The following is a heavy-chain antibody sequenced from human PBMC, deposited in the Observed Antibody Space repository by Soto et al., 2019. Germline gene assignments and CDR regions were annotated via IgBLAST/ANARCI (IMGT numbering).Heavy chain of an antibody. CDR2: IYYSGST. D-gene: IGHD2-15*01. CDR3: ARHEKVAAHGENYYYYYMDV. CDR1: GGSISSYY. V-gene: IGHV4-59*08. J-gene: IGHJ6*03. Sequence: SETLSLTCTVSGGSISSYYWSWIRQPPGKGLEWIGYIYYSGSTNYNPSLKSRVTISVDTSKNQFSLKLSSGTAADTAVYYCARHEKVAAHGENYYYYYMDVWGKGTTVTVSS.